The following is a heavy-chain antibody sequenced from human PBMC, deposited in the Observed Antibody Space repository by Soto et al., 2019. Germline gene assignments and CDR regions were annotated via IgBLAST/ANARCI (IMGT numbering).Heavy chain of an antibody. J-gene: IGHJ4*02. D-gene: IGHD5-12*01. V-gene: IGHV4-39*01. CDR3: ASPRYSFIPSPSYPFDS. CDR1: GDFISSTTYY. Sequence: SETLSLTCSVSGDFISSTTYYWGWLRQGPGKGLEWVGSIYCSGSGTSHYNPCLKSRVTISVDTSKIQFSPKLSSVTAADSSVYYCASPRYSFIPSPSYPFDSWGQGTLVTVSS. CDR2: IYCSGSGTS.